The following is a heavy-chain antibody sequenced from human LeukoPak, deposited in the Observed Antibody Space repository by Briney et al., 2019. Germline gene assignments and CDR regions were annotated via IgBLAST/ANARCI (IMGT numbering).Heavy chain of an antibody. CDR2: ISYDGSNK. D-gene: IGHD3-22*01. Sequence: GGSLRLYCAASGFTFSSYAIHWVRQAPGKGLEWVAVISYDGSNKYYADSVKGRFTISRDNSKNTLYLQMNSLRAEDTAVYYCARVRDPRQYYYDNSGYRNAFDIWGQGTMVTVSS. V-gene: IGHV3-30-3*01. CDR3: ARVRDPRQYYYDNSGYRNAFDI. CDR1: GFTFSSYA. J-gene: IGHJ3*02.